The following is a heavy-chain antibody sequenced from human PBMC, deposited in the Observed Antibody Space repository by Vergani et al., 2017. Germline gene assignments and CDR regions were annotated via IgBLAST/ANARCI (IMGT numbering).Heavy chain of an antibody. V-gene: IGHV4-59*01. D-gene: IGHD6-6*01. J-gene: IGHJ6*02. CDR1: GGSISSYY. CDR3: ARDDSSLSDGYYYYYGMDV. Sequence: QVQLQESGPGLVKPSETLSLTCTVSGGSISSYYWSWIRQPPGKGLEWIGYIYYSGSTNYNPSLKSRVTISVDTSKNQFSLKLSSVTAADTAVYYCARDDSSLSDGYYYYYGMDVWGQGTTVTVSS. CDR2: IYYSGST.